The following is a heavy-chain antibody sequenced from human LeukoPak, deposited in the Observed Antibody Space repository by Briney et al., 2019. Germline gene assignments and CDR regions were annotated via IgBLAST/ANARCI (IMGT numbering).Heavy chain of an antibody. CDR3: AREGGSGWPYYFDY. V-gene: IGHV4-59*01. Sequence: SETLSLTCTVSGGSISSYYLSWIRQPPGKGLEWIGYIYYSGSTNYNPSLKSRVTISVDTSKNQFSLKLSSVTAADTAVYYCAREGGSGWPYYFDYWGQGTLVTVSS. D-gene: IGHD6-19*01. CDR2: IYYSGST. J-gene: IGHJ4*02. CDR1: GGSISSYY.